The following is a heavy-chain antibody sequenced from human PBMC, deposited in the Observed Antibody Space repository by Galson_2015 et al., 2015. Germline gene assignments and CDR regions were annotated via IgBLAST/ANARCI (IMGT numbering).Heavy chain of an antibody. D-gene: IGHD6-19*01. CDR2: IYRGGST. J-gene: IGHJ4*02. CDR3: ARGHSGWYFDY. V-gene: IGHV3-53*01. Sequence: SLRLSCAASGFAFSNYWMSWVRQAPGRGLEWVSVIYRGGSTYYADSVKGRFTISRDNSKNTLYLQMNSLRAEDTAVYYCARGHSGWYFDYWGQGTLVTVSS. CDR1: GFAFSNYW.